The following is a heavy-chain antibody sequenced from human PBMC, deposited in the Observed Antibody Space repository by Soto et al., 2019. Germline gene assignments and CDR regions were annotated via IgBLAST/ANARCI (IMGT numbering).Heavy chain of an antibody. Sequence: GGSLRLSCAASGFTFSSYAMHWVRQAPGKGLEWVAVISYDGINKYYADSVKGRFTISRDNSKNTLYLQMNSLRAEDTAVYYCARDRRYYYDNSGPLDYWGQGTLVTVSS. CDR1: GFTFSSYA. J-gene: IGHJ4*02. CDR3: ARDRRYYYDNSGPLDY. V-gene: IGHV3-30-3*01. CDR2: ISYDGINK. D-gene: IGHD3-22*01.